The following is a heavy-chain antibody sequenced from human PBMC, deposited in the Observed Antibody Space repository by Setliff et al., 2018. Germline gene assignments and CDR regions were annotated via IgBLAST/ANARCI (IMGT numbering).Heavy chain of an antibody. Sequence: ASVKVSCKASGYTFTSYGISWVRQAPGQGLEWMGGFDPEDGETIYAQKFQGRVTMTEDTSTDTAYMELSSLRSEDTAVYYCATETGGSGYYYWGQGTQVTVS. D-gene: IGHD3-22*01. CDR1: GYTFTSYG. CDR3: ATETGGSGYYY. V-gene: IGHV1-24*01. CDR2: FDPEDGET. J-gene: IGHJ4*02.